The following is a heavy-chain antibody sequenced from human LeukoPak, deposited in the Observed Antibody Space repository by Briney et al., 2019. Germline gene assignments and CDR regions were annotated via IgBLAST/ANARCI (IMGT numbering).Heavy chain of an antibody. Sequence: SETLSLTCTVSGGSLSSHYWSWIRQPPGKGLEWIGSIYYSGSTNYNASLSSRVTISVDTSKNQFSLKLSSVTAADTAVYYCARDQYGTVDYWGQGTLVTVSS. J-gene: IGHJ4*02. V-gene: IGHV4-59*11. D-gene: IGHD2/OR15-2a*01. CDR2: IYYSGST. CDR3: ARDQYGTVDY. CDR1: GGSLSSHY.